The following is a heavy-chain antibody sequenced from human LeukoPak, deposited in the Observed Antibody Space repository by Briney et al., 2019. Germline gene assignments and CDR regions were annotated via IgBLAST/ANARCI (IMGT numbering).Heavy chain of an antibody. CDR3: ARVSYSYGFDY. Sequence: PSQTLSLTCAVSGGSISSGGYSWGWIRQPPGKGLEWIGYIYHSGSTYYNPSLKSRVTISVDRSKNQFSLKLSSVTAADTAVYYCARVSYSYGFDYWGQGTLVTVSS. D-gene: IGHD5-18*01. V-gene: IGHV4-30-2*01. J-gene: IGHJ4*02. CDR1: GGSISSGGYS. CDR2: IYHSGST.